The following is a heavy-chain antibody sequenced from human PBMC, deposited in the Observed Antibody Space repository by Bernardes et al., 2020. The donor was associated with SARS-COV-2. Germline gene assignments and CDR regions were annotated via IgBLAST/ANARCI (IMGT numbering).Heavy chain of an antibody. V-gene: IGHV3-33*01. CDR3: ARDGRLGSGDFYGMDV. CDR1: GFTFSSYG. Sequence: GGSLRLSCAASGFTFSSYGMHWVRQAPGKGLEWVALIWYDGSDKYYAEAVKGRFSISRDNFKNTMHLQISSLRVEDTAVYYCARDGRLGSGDFYGMDVWGQGTTVTVSS. CDR2: IWYDGSDK. D-gene: IGHD1-26*01. J-gene: IGHJ6*02.